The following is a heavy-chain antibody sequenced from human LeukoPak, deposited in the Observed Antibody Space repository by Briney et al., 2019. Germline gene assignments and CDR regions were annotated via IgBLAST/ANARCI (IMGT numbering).Heavy chain of an antibody. CDR3: ARLSYSGSYLYYFDY. V-gene: IGHV4-39*01. Sequence: SETLSLTCTVSGGSISSSSYYWGWIRQPPGKGLEWIGSIYYSGSTYYNPSLKSRVTISVDTSKNQFSLKLSSVTAADTAVYYCARLSYSGSYLYYFDYWGQGTLVTVSS. D-gene: IGHD1-26*01. CDR2: IYYSGST. CDR1: GGSISSSSYY. J-gene: IGHJ4*02.